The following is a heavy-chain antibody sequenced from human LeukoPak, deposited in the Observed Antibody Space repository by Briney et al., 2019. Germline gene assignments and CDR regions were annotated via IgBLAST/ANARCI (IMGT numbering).Heavy chain of an antibody. CDR1: GGSISGYY. CDR2: INHSGST. Sequence: SETLSLTCTVSGGSISGYYWNWIRQPPGKGLEWIGEINHSGSTNYNPSLKSRVTISVDTSKNQFSLKLTSVTAADTALYYCARGQAPSGWTHGTFDYWGQGTLVTVSS. V-gene: IGHV4-34*01. D-gene: IGHD6-19*01. CDR3: ARGQAPSGWTHGTFDY. J-gene: IGHJ4*02.